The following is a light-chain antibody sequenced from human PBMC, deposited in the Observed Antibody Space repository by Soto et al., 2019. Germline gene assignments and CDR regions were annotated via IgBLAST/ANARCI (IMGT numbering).Light chain of an antibody. CDR2: RIN. V-gene: IGLV1-47*01. CDR3: AAWDDSLSGVV. J-gene: IGLJ2*01. Sequence: QSVLTQPPSASGTPGQRAIISCSGSSSNVGSNYVYWYQHLPGTAPKLLIYRINQRPSGVPDRISGSKSGTSASLAISGLRSEDEADYYCAAWDDSLSGVVFGGGTKLTVL. CDR1: SSNVGSNY.